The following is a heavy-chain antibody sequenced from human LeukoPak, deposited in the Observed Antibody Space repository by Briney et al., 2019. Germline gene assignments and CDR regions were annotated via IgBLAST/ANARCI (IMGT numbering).Heavy chain of an antibody. Sequence: PGGSLRLSCAASGFTFSTYAMSWIRQAPGKGLEWVSTISDSGYSTYSADSVKGRFVISRDNSKNTLYLQMNSLRAEDTAVYYCSKKGQNEDYGKPDWGQGTLVTVSS. J-gene: IGHJ4*02. CDR1: GFTFSTYA. CDR2: ISDSGYST. CDR3: SKKGQNEDYGKPD. D-gene: IGHD4-17*01. V-gene: IGHV3-23*01.